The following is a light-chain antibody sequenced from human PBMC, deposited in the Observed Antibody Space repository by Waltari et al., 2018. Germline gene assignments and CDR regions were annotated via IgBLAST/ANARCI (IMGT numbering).Light chain of an antibody. Sequence: EIVLTQSPAPLSLSPGERATLSCSASQSVSSYLTWYQQKPGQAPRLLIYDASNRETGIPARFSGSGSGTDFTLTISSLEPEDFAVYYCQQRSNSPITFGQGTRLEIK. J-gene: IGKJ5*01. CDR1: QSVSSY. CDR3: QQRSNSPIT. V-gene: IGKV3-11*01. CDR2: DAS.